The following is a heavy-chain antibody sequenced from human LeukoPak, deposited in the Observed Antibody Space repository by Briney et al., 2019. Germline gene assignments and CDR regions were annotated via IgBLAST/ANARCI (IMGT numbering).Heavy chain of an antibody. Sequence: QPGGSLRLSCATSGFPFSAYDMHWVRQAPGKGLEWVSAFGSAGDTYYPGAVKGRFTISRDYAKNSLFLQMNNLIAGDTAVHFCVRGALPGDNWYFDLWGRGTLVTVSS. CDR3: VRGALPGDNWYFDL. CDR2: FGSAGDT. J-gene: IGHJ2*01. V-gene: IGHV3-13*01. CDR1: GFPFSAYD.